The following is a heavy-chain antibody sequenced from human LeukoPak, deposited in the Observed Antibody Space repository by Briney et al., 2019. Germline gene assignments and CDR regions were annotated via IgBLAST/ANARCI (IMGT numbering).Heavy chain of an antibody. CDR3: ARGAAVGQTRDY. J-gene: IGHJ4*02. D-gene: IGHD6-13*01. CDR1: RYTFTGYY. V-gene: IGHV1-2*06. CDR2: MNPDSGDT. Sequence: ASVKVSCKASRYTFTGYYTHWVRQAPGQGLEWMGRMNPDSGDTNYAQKFTGRVAMTRDTSISTAYMELSSLRSDDTAVYYCARGAAVGQTRDYWGQGTLVTVSS.